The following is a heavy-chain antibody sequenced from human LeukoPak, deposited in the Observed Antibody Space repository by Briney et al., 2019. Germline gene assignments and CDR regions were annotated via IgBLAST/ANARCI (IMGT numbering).Heavy chain of an antibody. CDR1: GFTFSSYS. CDR3: AREGGYSGSYFYPDAFDI. Sequence: PGGSPRLSCAASGFTFSSYSKNWVRQAPGKGLEWVSSISSSSSYIYYADSVKGRFTISRDNAKNSLYLQMNSLRAEDTAVYYCAREGGYSGSYFYPDAFDIWGQGTMVTVSS. D-gene: IGHD1-26*01. V-gene: IGHV3-21*01. CDR2: ISSSSSYI. J-gene: IGHJ3*02.